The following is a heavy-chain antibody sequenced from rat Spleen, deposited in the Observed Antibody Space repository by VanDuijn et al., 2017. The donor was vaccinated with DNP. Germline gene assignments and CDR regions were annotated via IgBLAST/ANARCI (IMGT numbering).Heavy chain of an antibody. V-gene: IGHV5S13*01. CDR1: GFTFSDYY. CDR3: ARHRLYHNLFDY. J-gene: IGHJ2*01. CDR2: ISTVGDNS. D-gene: IGHD1-10*01. Sequence: EVQLVESGGGLVQPGRSLKLSCAASGFTFSDYYMAWVRQAPTKGLEWVASISTVGDNSVYRDSVKGRFTISRDNAKNTQYLQMDSLRSEDTATYYCARHRLYHNLFDYWGQGVMVTVSS.